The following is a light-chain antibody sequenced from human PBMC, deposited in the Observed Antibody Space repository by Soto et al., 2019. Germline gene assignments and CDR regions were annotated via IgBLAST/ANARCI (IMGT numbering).Light chain of an antibody. CDR2: DTS. Sequence: EIVLMQSPGTLSSSPGEGATLSCRASQSVNNNYLAWYQQRPGQAPTVLIFDTSRRATGVPDRFSGSGSGTDFTLRISRVEPDDFAVYYCQQYGSSQFTFGPGTKVNIK. V-gene: IGKV3-20*01. J-gene: IGKJ3*01. CDR3: QQYGSSQFT. CDR1: QSVNNNY.